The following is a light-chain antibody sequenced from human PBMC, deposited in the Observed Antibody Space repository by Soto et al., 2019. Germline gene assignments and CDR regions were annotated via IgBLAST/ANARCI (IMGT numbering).Light chain of an antibody. CDR3: QQYNQWPGT. CDR1: QSVSSN. CDR2: GAS. J-gene: IGKJ1*01. V-gene: IGKV3-15*01. Sequence: EIVLTQSPGTLSLSPWERATLSCRASQSVSSNYLAWYQQKPGQAPRPLIYGASSRATGVPVRFSGSGSGVAFTLTISGLQSEDFAVYHCQQYNQWPGTFGQGTKVDI.